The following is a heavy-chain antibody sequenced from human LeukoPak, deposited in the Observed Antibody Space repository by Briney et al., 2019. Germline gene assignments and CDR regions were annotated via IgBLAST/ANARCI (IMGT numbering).Heavy chain of an antibody. CDR2: MSYDGSNT. CDR3: AKSDSGSGSGWYEGQYYHYAMDV. CDR1: GFTISSYP. Sequence: GGSLRLSCAASGFTISSYPMHWVRQAPGKGLEWVAVMSYDGSNTFYADSVKGRLTMSRDKSKNTLYLQIHSLRLEDTAVYYCAKSDSGSGSGWYEGQYYHYAMDVWGHGTTVTVSS. J-gene: IGHJ6*02. D-gene: IGHD6-19*01. V-gene: IGHV3-30-3*02.